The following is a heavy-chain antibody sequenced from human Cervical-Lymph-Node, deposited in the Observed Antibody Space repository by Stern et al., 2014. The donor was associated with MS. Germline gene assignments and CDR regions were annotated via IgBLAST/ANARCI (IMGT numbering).Heavy chain of an antibody. CDR1: GYTITGYY. Sequence: VQLVESGAEVKKPGASVKVSCKASGYTITGYYIHWVRQAPGQGLEWMGCISASSGATKYAENFQGRFTMARDTSISTAHMEQSGLRPDNTTLYYYARDLAGGGNLYLDYWGQGTLVTVSS. D-gene: IGHD7-27*01. J-gene: IGHJ4*02. CDR2: ISASSGAT. CDR3: ARDLAGGGNLYLDY. V-gene: IGHV1-2*02.